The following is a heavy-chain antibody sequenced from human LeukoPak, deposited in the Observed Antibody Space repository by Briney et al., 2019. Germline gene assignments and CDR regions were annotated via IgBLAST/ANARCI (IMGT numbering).Heavy chain of an antibody. CDR1: GGSISSYY. V-gene: IGHV4-59*01. Sequence: PSETLSLTCTVSGGSISSYYWSWIRQPPGKGLEWIGYIYYSGSTNYNPSLKSRVTISVDTSKNQFSLKLSSVTAADTAVYYCARGHCSGGSCYSLDYWGQGTLVTVSS. CDR3: ARGHCSGGSCYSLDY. CDR2: IYYSGST. J-gene: IGHJ4*02. D-gene: IGHD2-15*01.